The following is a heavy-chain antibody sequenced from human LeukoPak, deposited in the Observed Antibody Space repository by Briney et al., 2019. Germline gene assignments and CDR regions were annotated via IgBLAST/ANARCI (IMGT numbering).Heavy chain of an antibody. J-gene: IGHJ3*02. CDR3: ARDLLPGGYSYGSSANDAFDI. CDR2: TWYDGKNK. Sequence: GGSLRLSCAASGFTFSTYVMHWVRQAPGKGLEWVTGTWYDGKNKYYTDSVKGRFTISRDNSKNTLYLQMNSLRAEDTAVYYCARDLLPGGYSYGSSANDAFDIWGQGTMVTVSS. V-gene: IGHV3-30*19. CDR1: GFTFSTYV. D-gene: IGHD5-18*01.